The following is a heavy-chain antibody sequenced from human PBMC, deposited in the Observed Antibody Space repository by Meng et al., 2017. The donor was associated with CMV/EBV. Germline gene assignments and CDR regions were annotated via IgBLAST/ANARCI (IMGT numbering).Heavy chain of an antibody. CDR2: INHSGST. CDR3: ARKAQDCSSTSCYPFDI. CDR1: GGSFSGYY. J-gene: IGHJ3*02. D-gene: IGHD2-2*01. Sequence: SETLSLTCAVYGGSFSGYYWSWIRQPPGKGLEWIGEINHSGSTNYNPSLKSRVTISVDTSKNQFSLKLSSVTAADTAVYYCARKAQDCSSTSCYPFDIWGQGTMVTASS. V-gene: IGHV4-34*01.